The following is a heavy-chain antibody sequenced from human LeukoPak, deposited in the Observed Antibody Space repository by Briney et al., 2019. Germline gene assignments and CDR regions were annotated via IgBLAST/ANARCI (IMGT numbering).Heavy chain of an antibody. CDR1: GFTFSSYS. J-gene: IGHJ4*02. CDR2: IGTSSSTHI. V-gene: IGHV3-21*01. Sequence: GGSLRLSCGASGFTFSSYSMNWVRQAPGKGLEWISSIGTSSSTHIYYADSVKGQFTISRDNAKNSLSLQMNSLRGEDTAVYYCAREGPVDCSSTSCYADYWGQGTLVTVSS. CDR3: AREGPVDCSSTSCYADY. D-gene: IGHD2-2*01.